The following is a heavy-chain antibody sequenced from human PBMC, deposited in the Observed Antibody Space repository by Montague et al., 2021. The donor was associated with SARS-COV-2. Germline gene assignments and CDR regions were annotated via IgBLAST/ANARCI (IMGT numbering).Heavy chain of an antibody. Sequence: SETLSLTCAVYGGSFSDYKWTWIRQSPGKGLEWLGQISHSGSANYNPSLKSRVTISVDTAKNQFSLKSTSVNVADTAVYCCTRGAPGYWGQGTLVTVSS. J-gene: IGHJ4*02. V-gene: IGHV4-34*01. CDR1: GGSFSDYK. CDR3: TRGAPGY. CDR2: ISHSGSA.